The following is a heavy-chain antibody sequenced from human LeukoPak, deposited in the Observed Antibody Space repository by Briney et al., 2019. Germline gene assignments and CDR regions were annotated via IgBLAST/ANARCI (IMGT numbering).Heavy chain of an antibody. J-gene: IGHJ4*02. CDR3: ARGGMATIAVDY. CDR1: GGSFSGYY. V-gene: IGHV4-34*01. CDR2: INHSGST. Sequence: PSETLSLTCAVYGGSFSGYYWSWIRQPPGEGLEWIGEINHSGSTNYNPSLKSRVTISVDTSKNQFSLKLSSVTAADTAVYYCARGGMATIAVDYWGQGTLVTVSS. D-gene: IGHD5-24*01.